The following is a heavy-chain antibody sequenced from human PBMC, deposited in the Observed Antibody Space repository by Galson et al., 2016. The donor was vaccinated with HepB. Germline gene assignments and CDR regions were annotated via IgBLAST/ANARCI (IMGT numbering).Heavy chain of an antibody. V-gene: IGHV3-15*01. CDR1: GFTSSNGW. J-gene: IGHJ4*02. CDR2: IKSKTDGGTT. Sequence: SLRLSCAASGFTSSNGWMTWVRQAPEKGLEWIGRIKSKTDGGTTAYAAFVKGRFTISRDDSVNTLYLQMSSLKIEDTAVYYCSTDGGRCLSTSCALGVDYWGQGTLVTVSS. D-gene: IGHD2-2*01. CDR3: STDGGRCLSTSCALGVDY.